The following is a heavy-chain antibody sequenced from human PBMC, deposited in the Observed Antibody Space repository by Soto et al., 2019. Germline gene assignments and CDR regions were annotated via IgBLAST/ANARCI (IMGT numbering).Heavy chain of an antibody. CDR1: GGSFSGYY. CDR3: ERDKNTGLFDY. J-gene: IGHJ4*02. D-gene: IGHD2-8*02. V-gene: IGHV4-34*01. CDR2: INHSGST. Sequence: PSETLSLTCAVYGGSFSGYYWTWIRQPPGTGLEWVGEINHSGSTNYNPSLKSRVTISVDTSKNQFSLKLTSVTAADTAVYYCERDKNTGLFDYWGQGTLVT.